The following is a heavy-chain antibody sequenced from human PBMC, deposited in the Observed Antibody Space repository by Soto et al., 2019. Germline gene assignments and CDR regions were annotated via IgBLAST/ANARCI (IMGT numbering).Heavy chain of an antibody. Sequence: ASVKVSCKASGYTFTSYAMHWVRQAPGQRLEWMGWINAGNGNTKYSQKFQGRVTITRDTSASTAYMELSSLRSEDTAVYYCARDPKYGMVATTRNYYYYGMDVWGQGTTVTVSS. CDR2: INAGNGNT. D-gene: IGHD5-12*01. CDR3: ARDPKYGMVATTRNYYYYGMDV. J-gene: IGHJ6*02. CDR1: GYTFTSYA. V-gene: IGHV1-3*01.